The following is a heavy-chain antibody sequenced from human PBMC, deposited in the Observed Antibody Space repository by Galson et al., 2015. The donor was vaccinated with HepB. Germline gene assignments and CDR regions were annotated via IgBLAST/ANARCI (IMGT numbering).Heavy chain of an antibody. D-gene: IGHD3-10*01. V-gene: IGHV1-24*01. Sequence: SVKVSCKVSGYTLTELSMHWVRQAPGKGLEWMGGFDPEDGETIYAQKFQGRVTMTEDTSTDTAYMELSSLGSEDTAVYYWATSGGRWGAFDIWGQGTMVTVSS. J-gene: IGHJ3*02. CDR3: ATSGGRWGAFDI. CDR2: FDPEDGET. CDR1: GYTLTELS.